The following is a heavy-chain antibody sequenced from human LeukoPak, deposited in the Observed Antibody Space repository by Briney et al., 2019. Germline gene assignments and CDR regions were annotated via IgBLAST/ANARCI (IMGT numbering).Heavy chain of an antibody. D-gene: IGHD6-13*01. Sequence: PGGSLRLSCAASGFTFSSYSMNWVRQAPGKGLEWVSSISSSSSYIYYADSVKGRFTISRDNAKNSLYLQMNSLRAEDTAVYYCARTGGGAAAGTGPPYYYYGMDVWGQGTTVTVSS. CDR1: GFTFSSYS. J-gene: IGHJ6*02. V-gene: IGHV3-21*01. CDR2: ISSSSSYI. CDR3: ARTGGGAAAGTGPPYYYYGMDV.